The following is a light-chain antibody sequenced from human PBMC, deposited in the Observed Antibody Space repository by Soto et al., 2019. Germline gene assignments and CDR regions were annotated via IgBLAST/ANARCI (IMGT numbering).Light chain of an antibody. Sequence: DIQMTQSPSSLSAFVGDRVTITCRASQSISSYLNWYQQKPGKAPKLLIYAASSLQSGVPSRFSGSGSGTDFPLTISSLQPADFATYYCQQSYSNPRLTFGGGTKVEIK. CDR2: AAS. V-gene: IGKV1-39*01. CDR3: QQSYSNPRLT. J-gene: IGKJ4*01. CDR1: QSISSY.